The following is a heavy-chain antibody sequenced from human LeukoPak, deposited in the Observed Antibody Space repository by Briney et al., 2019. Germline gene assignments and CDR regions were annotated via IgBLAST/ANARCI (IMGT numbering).Heavy chain of an antibody. J-gene: IGHJ4*02. CDR1: GYTFTGHY. CDR3: ARVGRGIEAGVGFDY. CDR2: INPNSGGT. Sequence: GASVKVSCKASGYTFTGHYMHWVRQAPGQGLEWMGWINPNSGGTNYAQKFQGRVTMTRDTSISTAYMELSRLRSDDTAVYYCARVGRGIEAGVGFDYWGQGTLVTVSS. D-gene: IGHD6-13*01. V-gene: IGHV1-2*02.